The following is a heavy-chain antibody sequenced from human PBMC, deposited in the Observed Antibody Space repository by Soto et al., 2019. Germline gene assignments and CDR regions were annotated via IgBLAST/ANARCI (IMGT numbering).Heavy chain of an antibody. Sequence: SVKVSCKASGGTFSSYTISWVRQAPGQGLEWMGRIIPILGIANYAQKFQGRVTITADKSTSTAYMELSSLRSEDTAVYYCAWKLIAARPEAYYMDVWGKGTTVTVS. CDR1: GGTFSSYT. CDR3: AWKLIAARPEAYYMDV. D-gene: IGHD6-6*01. V-gene: IGHV1-69*02. CDR2: IIPILGIA. J-gene: IGHJ6*03.